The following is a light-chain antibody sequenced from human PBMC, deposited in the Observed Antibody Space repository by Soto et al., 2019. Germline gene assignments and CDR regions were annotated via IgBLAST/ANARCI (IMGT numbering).Light chain of an antibody. CDR1: QSVSSN. CDR3: QQYNNWPYT. CDR2: GAS. Sequence: EIVMTQSPATLSVSPGERATLSFRASQSVSSNLAWYQQKPGQAPRLLIYGASTRATGIPARFSGSGSGTECTLTISSLQSEDFAVYYCQQYNNWPYTFGQGTKLEIK. V-gene: IGKV3-15*01. J-gene: IGKJ2*01.